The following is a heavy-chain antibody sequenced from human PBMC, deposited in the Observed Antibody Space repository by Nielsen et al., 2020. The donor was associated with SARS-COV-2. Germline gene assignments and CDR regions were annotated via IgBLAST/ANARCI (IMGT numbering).Heavy chain of an antibody. Sequence: SETLSLTCTVSGGSISSSSYYWGWIRQPPGKGLEWIGSIYYSGSTYYNPSLKSRVTISVDTSKNQFSLKLSSVTAADTAVYYCARGRGVLMLRYYYYYYMDVWGKGTTVTVSS. D-gene: IGHD2-8*01. CDR1: GGSISSSSYY. CDR2: IYYSGST. V-gene: IGHV4-39*07. CDR3: ARGRGVLMLRYYYYYYMDV. J-gene: IGHJ6*03.